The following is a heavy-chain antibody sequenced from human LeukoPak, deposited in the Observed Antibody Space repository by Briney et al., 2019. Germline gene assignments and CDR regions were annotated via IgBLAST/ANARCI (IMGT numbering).Heavy chain of an antibody. D-gene: IGHD3-22*01. V-gene: IGHV4-59*01. CDR1: GGSISSYY. Sequence: KPSETLSLTCTVSGGSISSYYWSWIRQPPGKGLEWIGYIYYSGSTNYNPSLKSRVTISVDTSKNQFSLKLSSVTAADTAVYYCASGGYYDSSGYYIVQFDHWGQGTLVTVSS. CDR2: IYYSGST. CDR3: ASGGYYDSSGYYIVQFDH. J-gene: IGHJ4*02.